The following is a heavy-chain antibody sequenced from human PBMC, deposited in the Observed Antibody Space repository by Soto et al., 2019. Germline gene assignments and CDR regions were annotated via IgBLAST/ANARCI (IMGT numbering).Heavy chain of an antibody. CDR2: ISAYNGNT. D-gene: IGHD3-3*01. CDR1: GYTFTSYG. J-gene: IGHJ5*02. Sequence: QVQLVQSGAEVKKPGASVKVSCKASGYTFTSYGISWVRQAPGQGLEWMGWISAYNGNTNYARKLQGRVTMTTDTSTSTAYMELRSLRSDDTAVYYCARDLRIFGVGGTFDPWGQGTLVTVSS. CDR3: ARDLRIFGVGGTFDP. V-gene: IGHV1-18*01.